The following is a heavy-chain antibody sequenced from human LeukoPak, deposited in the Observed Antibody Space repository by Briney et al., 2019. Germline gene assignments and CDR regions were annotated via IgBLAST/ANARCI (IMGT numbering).Heavy chain of an antibody. CDR3: ARAGLSKGGFDY. D-gene: IGHD5/OR15-5a*01. CDR2: INPRGGST. J-gene: IGHJ4*02. V-gene: IGHV1-46*03. Sequence: ASVKVSCKASGYIFTRYYLHWVRQAPGQGLEWMGIINPRGGSTSYVQKFQGRVNMTRDTSTSTVYMELSNLRSEDTAVYYCARAGLSKGGFDYWGQGTLVTISS. CDR1: GYIFTRYY.